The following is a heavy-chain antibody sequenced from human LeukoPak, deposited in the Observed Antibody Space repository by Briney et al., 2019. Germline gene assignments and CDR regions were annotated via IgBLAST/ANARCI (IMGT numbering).Heavy chain of an antibody. V-gene: IGHV1-2*02. D-gene: IGHD5-18*01. CDR3: AREVGGILVFDY. CDR2: INPNSGDS. Sequence: ASVKVSCKASGYKFTGYYMHWVRQAPGQGLEWMGWINPNSGDSHHAQKFQGRVTMTRDTSISTAYMELSRLRSDDTAVYYCAREVGGILVFDYWGQGTLVTVSS. CDR1: GYKFTGYY. J-gene: IGHJ4*02.